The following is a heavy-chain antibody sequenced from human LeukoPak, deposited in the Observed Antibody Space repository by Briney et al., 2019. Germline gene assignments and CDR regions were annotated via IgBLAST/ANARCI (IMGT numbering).Heavy chain of an antibody. CDR1: GGTFSSYA. CDR3: ARGMEYGDYSTPWDY. Sequence: HVASVRVSCKASGGTFSSYAISWVRQAPGQGLEWMGGIIPIFGTANYAQKFQGRVTITADEFTSTAYMELSSLRSEDTAVYYCARGMEYGDYSTPWDYWGQGTLVTVSS. CDR2: IIPIFGTA. J-gene: IGHJ4*02. D-gene: IGHD4-17*01. V-gene: IGHV1-69*13.